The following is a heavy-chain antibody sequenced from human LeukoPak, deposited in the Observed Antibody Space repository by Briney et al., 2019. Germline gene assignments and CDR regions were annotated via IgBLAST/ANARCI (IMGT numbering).Heavy chain of an antibody. Sequence: GGSLRLSCAVSGFTFSNYAMTWVRQPPGKGLEWVSVISGSGSGGSTSYADSVKGRFTISRDNSKNTLYLQMNSLRAEDTAVYYCANRRGSSWYGVAEYFQHWGQGTLVTVSS. J-gene: IGHJ1*01. CDR2: ISGSGSGGST. CDR1: GFTFSNYA. V-gene: IGHV3-23*01. CDR3: ANRRGSSWYGVAEYFQH. D-gene: IGHD6-13*01.